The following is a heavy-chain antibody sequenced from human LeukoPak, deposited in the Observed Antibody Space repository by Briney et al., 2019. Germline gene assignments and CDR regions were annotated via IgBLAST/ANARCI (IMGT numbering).Heavy chain of an antibody. V-gene: IGHV3-48*02. D-gene: IGHD4-17*01. Sequence: PGGSLRLSCAASGFTFSSYSMNWVRQAPGTGLEWVSYISGSGNTIYYADSVKGRFTISRDNAKGSLYLQMNSLRDEDTAVYYCARDRGTVTSDASDIWGQGTMVTVSS. CDR3: ARDRGTVTSDASDI. CDR2: ISGSGNTI. CDR1: GFTFSSYS. J-gene: IGHJ3*02.